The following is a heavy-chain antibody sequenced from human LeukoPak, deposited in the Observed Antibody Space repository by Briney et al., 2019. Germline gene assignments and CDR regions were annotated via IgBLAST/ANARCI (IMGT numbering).Heavy chain of an antibody. J-gene: IGHJ3*01. Sequence: GGSLRLSCAVSGFTFSGFWMSWSRQAPGKGLEWVASINSDGSEGYYADVVKGRFTISRDNAKNSLYLQINSLRAENTAVYYCARSSYSSSSSVWGQGTMVTVSS. CDR3: ARSSYSSSSSV. V-gene: IGHV3-7*03. D-gene: IGHD6-6*01. CDR2: INSDGSEG. CDR1: GFTFSGFW.